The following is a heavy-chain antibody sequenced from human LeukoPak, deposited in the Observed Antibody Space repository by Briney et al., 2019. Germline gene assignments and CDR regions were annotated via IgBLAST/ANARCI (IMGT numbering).Heavy chain of an antibody. CDR1: FCIFTSYG. J-gene: IGHJ4*02. CDR2: ISAYNGNK. D-gene: IGHD5-12*01. Sequence: GASVKVSCKASFCIFTSYGISWVRQAPGQGLEWMGWISAYNGNKNYAQKLQGRVTMTTDTSTSTAYLELRSVRSDDAAVYYCAREVATIGPFDYWGQGTLVTVSS. CDR3: AREVATIGPFDY. V-gene: IGHV1-18*01.